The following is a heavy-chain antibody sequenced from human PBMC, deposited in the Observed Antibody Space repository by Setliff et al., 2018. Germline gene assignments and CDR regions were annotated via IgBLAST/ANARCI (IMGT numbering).Heavy chain of an antibody. CDR3: ARGIVAPSRWDYFDY. CDR2: INSDGSST. CDR1: GFTFSSYW. Sequence: GGSLRLSCAASGFTFSSYWMHWVRQAPGKGLVWVSRINSDGSSTSYADSVKGRFTISRDNAKNTLYLQMNSLRAEDTAVYYCARGIVAPSRWDYFDYWGQGTLVTVSS. V-gene: IGHV3-74*01. D-gene: IGHD1-26*01. J-gene: IGHJ4*02.